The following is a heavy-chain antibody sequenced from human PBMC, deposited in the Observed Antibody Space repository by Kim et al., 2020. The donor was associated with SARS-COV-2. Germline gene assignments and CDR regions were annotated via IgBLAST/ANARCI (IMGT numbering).Heavy chain of an antibody. CDR3: AKGKWGAVDY. D-gene: IGHD1-26*01. V-gene: IGHV3-13*01. CDR2: T. J-gene: IGHJ4*02. Sequence: TYYPGSLKGRFTITRENAKNSLYLQMKSLGAGEAAVYYCAKGKWGAVDYWGEGTLVTVSS.